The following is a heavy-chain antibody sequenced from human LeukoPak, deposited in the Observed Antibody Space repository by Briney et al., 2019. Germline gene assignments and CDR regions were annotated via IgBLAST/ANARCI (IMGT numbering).Heavy chain of an antibody. CDR1: GFTFSNYW. CDR3: ARGYSGSYRIDY. V-gene: IGHV3-74*01. J-gene: IGHJ4*02. D-gene: IGHD1-26*01. CDR2: INPDGTTT. Sequence: GGCLRLSCAASGFTFSNYWVHWVRQAPGMGLVWVSRINPDGTTTSYADSVKGRFTISRDSAKNTLYLQMNSLRAEDTAVYYCARGYSGSYRIDYWGQGTLVTVSS.